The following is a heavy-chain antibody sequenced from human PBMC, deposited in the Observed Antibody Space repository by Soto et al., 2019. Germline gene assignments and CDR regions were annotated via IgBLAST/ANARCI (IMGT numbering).Heavy chain of an antibody. CDR3: ARDQGVVILKDH. Sequence: GWSLILSFPASVFTFRNHAIHCVRKAPGKGLEWVGLIWYDGTSKYYADSVKGRFTISRDNSKNTLYLEMNSLRVEDTAIYYCARDQGVVILKDHWGQGTLVTISS. CDR2: IWYDGTSK. V-gene: IGHV3-33*08. J-gene: IGHJ4*02. D-gene: IGHD2-8*01. CDR1: VFTFRNHA.